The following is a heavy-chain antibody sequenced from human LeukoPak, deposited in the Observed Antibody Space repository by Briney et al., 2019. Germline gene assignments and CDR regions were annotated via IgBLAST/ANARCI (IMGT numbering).Heavy chain of an antibody. CDR3: AKLISAAGHFDY. J-gene: IGHJ4*02. D-gene: IGHD6-13*01. Sequence: GGSLRLSCAASGLTFSTSAMNWVRQAPGKGLEWVSAITGSGGNTYYSDSVKSRFTISRDNSKNTLYLQMNSLRAEDTAVYYCAKLISAAGHFDYWGQGTLVTVYS. V-gene: IGHV3-23*01. CDR1: GLTFSTSA. CDR2: ITGSGGNT.